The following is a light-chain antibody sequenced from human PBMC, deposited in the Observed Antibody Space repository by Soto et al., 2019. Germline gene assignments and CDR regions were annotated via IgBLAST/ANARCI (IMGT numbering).Light chain of an antibody. J-gene: IGLJ2*01. V-gene: IGLV2-23*01. Sequence: QPVLTQPASVSGSPGQSITISCTGTSTNVGSSNFVSWYQQYPGKAPRLVIYDGSKRPSGVSIRFSGSKSGNTASLTISGLQTEDEADYYCCSYAGTNTWVFGRGTKLTVL. CDR2: DGS. CDR1: STNVGSSNF. CDR3: CSYAGTNTWV.